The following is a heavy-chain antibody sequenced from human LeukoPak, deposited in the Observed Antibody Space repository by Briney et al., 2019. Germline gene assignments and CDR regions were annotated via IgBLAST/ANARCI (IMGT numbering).Heavy chain of an antibody. CDR3: ARADPIYYDFWSGPYYFDY. Sequence: PGRSLRLSCAASGFTFSSYALHWVRQAPGKGLEWVAVISYDGRKKYYADSVKGRFTISRDNSKNTLYLQMNSLRPEDTAVYDCARADPIYYDFWSGPYYFDYWGQGTLVTVSS. V-gene: IGHV3-30*04. D-gene: IGHD3-3*01. CDR2: ISYDGRKK. J-gene: IGHJ4*02. CDR1: GFTFSSYA.